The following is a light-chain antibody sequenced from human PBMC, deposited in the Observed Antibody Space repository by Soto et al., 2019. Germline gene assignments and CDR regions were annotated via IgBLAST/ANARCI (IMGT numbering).Light chain of an antibody. CDR2: SAS. J-gene: IGKJ1*01. CDR3: QQLNRFPRP. Sequence: DIQLTQSPSFLSASVGDRVTITCRASQDISSYLAWYEQRPGKVPRFLTHSASNLQSGVPSRFSATGSGTTFTLTISSLQPEEIANYYFQQLNRFPRPFGQGTKG. V-gene: IGKV1-9*01. CDR1: QDISSY.